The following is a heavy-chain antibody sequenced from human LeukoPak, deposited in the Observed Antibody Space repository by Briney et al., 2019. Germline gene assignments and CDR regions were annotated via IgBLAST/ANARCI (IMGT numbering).Heavy chain of an antibody. CDR2: ISYDGSNK. CDR1: GFTFSSYA. CDR3: AKGGWNSYFDY. V-gene: IGHV3-30-3*01. D-gene: IGHD1-7*01. J-gene: IGHJ4*02. Sequence: GGSLRLSCAASGFTFSSYAMHWVRQAPGKGLEWVAVISYDGSNKYYADSVKGRFTISRDNSKNTLYLQMNSLRAEDTAVYYCAKGGWNSYFDYWGQGTLVTVSS.